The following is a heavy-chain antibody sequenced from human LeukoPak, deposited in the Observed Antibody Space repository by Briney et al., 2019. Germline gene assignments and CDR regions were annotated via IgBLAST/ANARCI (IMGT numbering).Heavy chain of an antibody. CDR2: ISWNSGSI. J-gene: IGHJ3*02. V-gene: IGHV3-9*01. D-gene: IGHD2-15*01. CDR3: AKDIKYCSGGSCFKGMLAFDI. Sequence: GGSLRLSCAASGFTFDDYAMHWVRQAPGKGLEWVSGISWNSGSIGYADSVKGRFTISRDNAKNSLYLQMNSLRAEDTALYYCAKDIKYCSGGSCFKGMLAFDIWGQGTMVTVSS. CDR1: GFTFDDYA.